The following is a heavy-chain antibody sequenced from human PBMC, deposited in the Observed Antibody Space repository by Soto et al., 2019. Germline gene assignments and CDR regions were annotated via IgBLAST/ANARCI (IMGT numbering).Heavy chain of an antibody. V-gene: IGHV4-38-2*01. CDR3: ARGYSSSYFLNWFGP. CDR2: IYHSGST. J-gene: IGHJ5*02. D-gene: IGHD6-13*01. CDR1: GYSISSGYY. Sequence: PSETLSLTCAVSGYSISSGYYWSWLRQSPGKGLEWIANIYHSGSTYYNPSLKSRVTISVDTSKNQFFLNLTSVTAADTALYYCARGYSSSYFLNWFGPWGQGTLVTVSS.